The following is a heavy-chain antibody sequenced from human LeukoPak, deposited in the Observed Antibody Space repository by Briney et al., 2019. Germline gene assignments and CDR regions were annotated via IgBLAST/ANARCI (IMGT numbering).Heavy chain of an antibody. J-gene: IGHJ5*02. V-gene: IGHV4-30-2*06. CDR3: ARDSRGQPAAIWFDP. CDR1: GGSISSGGYY. Sequence: SQTLSLTCAVSGGSISSGGYYWSWIRQSPGKGLEWIGSIYHSGSTYYNPSLKSRVTISVDTSKNQFSLKLSSVTAADTAVYYCARDSRGQPAAIWFDPWGQGTLVTVSS. CDR2: IYHSGST. D-gene: IGHD2-2*01.